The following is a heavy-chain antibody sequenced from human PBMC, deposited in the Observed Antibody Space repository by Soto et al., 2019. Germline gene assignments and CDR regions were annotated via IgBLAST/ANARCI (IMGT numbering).Heavy chain of an antibody. Sequence: QVPLVQSGAEVKKPGASVKVSCKASGYTFTSYAMHWVRQAPGQRLEWMGWINAGNGNTKYSQKFQGRVTITRDTSASTAYMELSSLRSEDTAVYYCARTVTYSSGWYVYWGQGTLVTVSS. D-gene: IGHD6-19*01. V-gene: IGHV1-3*01. J-gene: IGHJ4*02. CDR2: INAGNGNT. CDR1: GYTFTSYA. CDR3: ARTVTYSSGWYVY.